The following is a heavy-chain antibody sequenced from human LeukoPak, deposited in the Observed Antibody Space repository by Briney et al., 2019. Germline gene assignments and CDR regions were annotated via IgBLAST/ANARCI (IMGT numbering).Heavy chain of an antibody. CDR1: GGTFSSYA. CDR2: IIPIFGTA. V-gene: IGHV1-69*05. Sequence: GASVKVSCKASGGTFSSYAISWVRQAPGQGLEWMGGIIPIFGTANYAQKFQGRVTITTDESTSTAYMELSSLRSEDTAVYYCAADRGFYGDYGVWGQGTLVTVSS. CDR3: AADRGFYGDYGV. D-gene: IGHD4-17*01. J-gene: IGHJ4*02.